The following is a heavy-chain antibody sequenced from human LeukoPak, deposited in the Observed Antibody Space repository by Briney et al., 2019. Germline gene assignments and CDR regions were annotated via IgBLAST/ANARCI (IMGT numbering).Heavy chain of an antibody. J-gene: IGHJ4*02. V-gene: IGHV1-2*02. CDR1: GYTFTGYY. CDR3: AIAVAGTWARGVDY. D-gene: IGHD6-19*01. Sequence: ASVKVSCKASGYTFTGYYMHSVRQAPGQGLEWMGWISPNSGGTNYAQKFQGRVTMTRDASISTAYMELSRLRSDDTAVYYCAIAVAGTWARGVDYWGQGTLVTVSS. CDR2: ISPNSGGT.